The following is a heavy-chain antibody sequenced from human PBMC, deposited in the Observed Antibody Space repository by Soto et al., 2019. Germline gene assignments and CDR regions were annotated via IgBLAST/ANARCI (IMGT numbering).Heavy chain of an antibody. CDR3: ARDLGNNYGSFAY. CDR1: GFTFSNYA. CDR2: ISYDGSNK. J-gene: IGHJ1*01. Sequence: GGSLRLSCVASGFTFSNYAMNWVRQAPGKGLEWVAVISYDGSNKYYADSVKGRITISRDNSRNTLYLQMNNLRAEETAMYYCARDLGNNYGSFAYWGQGTRVTVSS. V-gene: IGHV3-30-3*01. D-gene: IGHD3-16*01.